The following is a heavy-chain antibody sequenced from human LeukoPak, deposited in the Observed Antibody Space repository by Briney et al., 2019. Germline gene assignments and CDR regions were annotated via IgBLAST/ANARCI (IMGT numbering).Heavy chain of an antibody. CDR2: MNPHSGNT. Sequence: ASVKVSCKASGYTFTTYDVSWVRQAPEQGLEWVGWMNPHSGNTGYAHKFQGRVTMTRDTSINTAYMELTSLTADDTAVYYCARDGSHTWGLAYWGQGTLVAVSS. CDR3: ARDGSHTWGLAY. D-gene: IGHD3-16*01. V-gene: IGHV1-8*01. CDR1: GYTFTTYD. J-gene: IGHJ4*02.